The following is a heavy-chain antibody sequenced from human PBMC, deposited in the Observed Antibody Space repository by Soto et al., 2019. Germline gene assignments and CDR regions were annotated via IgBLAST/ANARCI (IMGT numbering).Heavy chain of an antibody. CDR3: AGGIYCGGDCYHFGY. D-gene: IGHD2-21*02. J-gene: IGHJ4*02. CDR2: IYYSGST. V-gene: IGHV4-39*01. Sequence: NPSETLSLTCTVSGGSISSSSYYWGWIRQPPGKGLEWIGSIYYSGSTYYNPSLKSRVTISVDTSKNQFSLKLSSVTAADTAVYYCAGGIYCGGDCYHFGYWGQGTLVTVSS. CDR1: GGSISSSSYY.